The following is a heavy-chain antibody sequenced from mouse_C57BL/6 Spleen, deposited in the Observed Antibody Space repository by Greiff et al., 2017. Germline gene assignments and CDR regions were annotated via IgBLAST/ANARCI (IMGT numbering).Heavy chain of an antibody. CDR3: ARDITTVVAGDY. D-gene: IGHD1-1*01. Sequence: VQLQQSGPGLVKPSQSLSLTCSVTGYSITSGYYWNWIRQFPGNKLEWMGYISYDGSNNYNPSLKNRISITRDTSKNQFFLKLNSVTTEDTATYYCARDITTVVAGDYWGQGTTLTVSS. CDR2: ISYDGSN. J-gene: IGHJ2*01. CDR1: GYSITSGYY. V-gene: IGHV3-6*01.